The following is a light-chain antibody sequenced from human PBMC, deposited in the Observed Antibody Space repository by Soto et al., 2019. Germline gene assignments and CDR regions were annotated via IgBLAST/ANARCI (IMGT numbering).Light chain of an antibody. CDR2: DVS. V-gene: IGLV2-14*01. CDR1: SSDVGGYNY. Sequence: QPASVSGSPGQSITISCTGTSSDVGGYNYVSWYQQHPGKAPKLMIYDVSNRPSGVSNRFSGSKSGNTASLTISGLQAEDEADYYCNSYTSSSTYVFGTGTKVTVL. CDR3: NSYTSSSTYV. J-gene: IGLJ1*01.